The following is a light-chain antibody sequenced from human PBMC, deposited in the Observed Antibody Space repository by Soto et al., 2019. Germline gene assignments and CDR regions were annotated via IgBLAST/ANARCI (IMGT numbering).Light chain of an antibody. CDR3: QQRSNWIT. Sequence: EIVLTQSPATLSLSPGERATLSCRASQSVSSYLAWYQQKPGQAPRLLIYDASNRATGIPARFSGSGSGTDFTITISRLEPDDVAFYYCQQRSNWITFVQGTRLEIK. J-gene: IGKJ5*01. V-gene: IGKV3-11*01. CDR2: DAS. CDR1: QSVSSY.